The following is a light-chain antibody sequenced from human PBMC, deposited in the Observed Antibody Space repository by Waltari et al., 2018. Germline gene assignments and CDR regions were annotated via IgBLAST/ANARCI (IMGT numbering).Light chain of an antibody. J-gene: IGLJ3*02. CDR2: STN. CDR3: WLYMGRDIL. CDR1: SGSVSTNYY. Sequence: QTVVTQEPSFSVSPGGTVTLTCGLSSGSVSTNYYPSWSQQYPGQGPRPLIYSTNTRSSGVPDRCSGSSLGNRAALTITGAQADDESDYHCWLYMGRDILFGGGTKLTVL. V-gene: IGLV8-61*01.